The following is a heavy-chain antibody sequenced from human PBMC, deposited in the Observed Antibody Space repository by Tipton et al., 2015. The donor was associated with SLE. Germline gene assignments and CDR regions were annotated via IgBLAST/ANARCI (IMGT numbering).Heavy chain of an antibody. Sequence: LRLSCTVSGGSISSSSYYWGWIRQPPGKGLEWIGSIYYSGSTYYNPSLKSRVTISVDTSKNQFSLKLSSVTAADTAVYYCARCSYGTENWGQGTLVTVSS. V-gene: IGHV4-39*07. CDR3: ARCSYGTEN. D-gene: IGHD5-18*01. CDR1: GGSISSSSYY. J-gene: IGHJ4*02. CDR2: IYYSGST.